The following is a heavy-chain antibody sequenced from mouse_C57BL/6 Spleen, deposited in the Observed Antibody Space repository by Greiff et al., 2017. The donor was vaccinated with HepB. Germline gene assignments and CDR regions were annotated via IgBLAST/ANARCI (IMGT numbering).Heavy chain of an antibody. CDR3: ARREQRYYAMDY. CDR2: ISYDGSN. CDR1: GYSITSGYY. J-gene: IGHJ4*01. V-gene: IGHV3-6*01. Sequence: VQLQQSGPGLVKPSQSLSLTCSVTGYSITSGYYWNWIRQFPGNQLEWMGYISYDGSNNYNPSLKNRISITRDTSKNQFFLKLNSVTTEDTATYYCARREQRYYAMDYWGQGTSVTVSS.